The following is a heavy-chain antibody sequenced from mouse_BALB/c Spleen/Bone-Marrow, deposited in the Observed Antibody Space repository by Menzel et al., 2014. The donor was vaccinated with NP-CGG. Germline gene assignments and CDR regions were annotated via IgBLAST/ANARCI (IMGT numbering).Heavy chain of an antibody. CDR3: TRSAGTGFAY. D-gene: IGHD3-3*01. V-gene: IGHV1S81*02. Sequence: VKLMESGAELVKPGASVKLSCKASGYTFASYYMFWVKQRPGQGLEWIGEINPSNGGTVFNEKFKSKVTLTVDKSSSTAYMQLSGLTSEDSAVYCCTRSAGTGFAYWAKGLWSLSLQ. J-gene: IGHJ3*01. CDR1: GYTFASYY. CDR2: INPSNGGT.